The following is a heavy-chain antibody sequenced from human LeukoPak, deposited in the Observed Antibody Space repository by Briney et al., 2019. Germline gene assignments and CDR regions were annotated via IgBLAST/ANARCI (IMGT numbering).Heavy chain of an antibody. Sequence: SQTLSLTCTVSGGSISSGSYYWSWIRQPAGKGLEWIGRIYTSGSTNYNPSLKSRVTISVDTSKNQFSLKLSSVTAADTDVYYCARARPHYYMDVWGKGTTVTVSS. V-gene: IGHV4-61*02. CDR2: IYTSGST. D-gene: IGHD6-6*01. CDR1: GGSISSGSYY. J-gene: IGHJ6*03. CDR3: ARARPHYYMDV.